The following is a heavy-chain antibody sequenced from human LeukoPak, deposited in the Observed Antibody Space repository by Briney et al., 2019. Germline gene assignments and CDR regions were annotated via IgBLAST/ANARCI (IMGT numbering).Heavy chain of an antibody. V-gene: IGHV1-24*01. CDR2: FDPEDGET. D-gene: IGHD3-10*01. J-gene: IGHJ6*02. Sequence: ASVKVSCKVSGYTLTELSMHWVRQAPGKGLEWMGGFDPEDGETIYAQKFQGRVTMTEDTSTDTAYMELSSLRAEDTAVYYCARGQDGSGSYISRGMDVWGQGTTVTVSS. CDR3: ARGQDGSGSYISRGMDV. CDR1: GYTLTELS.